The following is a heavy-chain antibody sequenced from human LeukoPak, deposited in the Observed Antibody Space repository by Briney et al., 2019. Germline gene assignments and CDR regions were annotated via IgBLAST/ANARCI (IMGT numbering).Heavy chain of an antibody. J-gene: IGHJ4*02. D-gene: IGHD6-13*01. Sequence: GGSLRLSCAVSGFTFSSYAMNWVRQAPGKGLEWVSAISGSGVNTDHADSVKGRFTISRDNSKNTLYLQMNSLRVEDTAVYYCAKSFGPVIAAAGTGADWGQGTLVTVSS. CDR1: GFTFSSYA. CDR3: AKSFGPVIAAAGTGAD. CDR2: ISGSGVNT. V-gene: IGHV3-23*01.